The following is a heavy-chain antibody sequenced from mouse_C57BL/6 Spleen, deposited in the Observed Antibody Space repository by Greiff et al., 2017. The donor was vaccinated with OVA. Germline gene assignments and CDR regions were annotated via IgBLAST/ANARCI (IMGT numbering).Heavy chain of an antibody. J-gene: IGHJ4*01. CDR3: ARSSTAQARDYAMDY. CDR2: IYPGDGDT. V-gene: IGHV1-82*01. Sequence: VQGVESGPELVKPGASVKISCKASGYAFSSSWMNWVKQRPGKGLEWIGRIYPGDGDTNYNGKFKGKATLTADKSSSTAYMQLSSLTSEDSAVYFCARSSTAQARDYAMDYWGQGTSVTVSS. D-gene: IGHD3-2*02. CDR1: GYAFSSSW.